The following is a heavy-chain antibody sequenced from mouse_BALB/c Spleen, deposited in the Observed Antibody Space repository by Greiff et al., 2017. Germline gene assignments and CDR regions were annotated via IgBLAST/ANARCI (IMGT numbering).Heavy chain of an antibody. CDR3: TFYGSSGFDY. Sequence: QVQLQQPGAELVKPGASVKLSCKASGYTFTSYWMHWVKQRPGQGLEWIGEINPSNGRTNYNEKFKSKATLTVDKSSSTAYMQLSSLTSEDSAVYYCTFYGSSGFDYWGQGTTLTVSS. J-gene: IGHJ2*01. CDR1: GYTFTSYW. V-gene: IGHV1S81*02. D-gene: IGHD1-1*01. CDR2: INPSNGRT.